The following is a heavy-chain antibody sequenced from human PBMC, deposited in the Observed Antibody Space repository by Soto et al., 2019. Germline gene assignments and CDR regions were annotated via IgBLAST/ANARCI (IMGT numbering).Heavy chain of an antibody. CDR2: IIPIFGTA. CDR1: GGTFSSYA. CDR3: GRVYTDSGQYYFYYGMDV. J-gene: IGHJ6*02. Sequence: VQLVQSGAEVKKPGSSVKVSCKASGGTFSSYAISWVRQAPGQGLEWMGGIIPIFGTANYAQKFQDRVTITADESTSKAYKHQSSLRAEDTAEYYCGRVYTDSGQYYFYYGMDVRGQGTTVTVSS. D-gene: IGHD3-10*01. V-gene: IGHV1-69*01.